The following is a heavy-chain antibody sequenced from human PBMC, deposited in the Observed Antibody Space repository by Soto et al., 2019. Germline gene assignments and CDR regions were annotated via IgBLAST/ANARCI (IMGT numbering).Heavy chain of an antibody. CDR2: INSDGSST. CDR1: GFTFSSYW. V-gene: IGHV3-74*01. CDR3: ARVATIGYSSGWYLYYFDY. D-gene: IGHD6-19*01. Sequence: EVQLVESGGGLVQPGGSLRLSCAASGFTFSSYWMHWVRQAPGKGLVWVSRINSDGSSTSYADSVKGRFTISRDNAKNKLYLQMNSLRAEDTAVYYCARVATIGYSSGWYLYYFDYWGQGTLVTVSS. J-gene: IGHJ4*02.